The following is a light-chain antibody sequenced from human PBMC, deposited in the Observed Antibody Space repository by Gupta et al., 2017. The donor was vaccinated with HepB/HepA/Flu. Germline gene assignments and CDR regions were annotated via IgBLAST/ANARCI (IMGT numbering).Light chain of an antibody. J-gene: IGLJ3*02. Sequence: QSALTQPPSASGSAGQSVTLSCTGTSSDVGAYNYVSWYQQHPGKAPKLMIDEVSKRPSGVPDRFSGSKSGNTASLTVSGLQAEDEADYYCSSYAGSNNWVFGGGTKLTVL. V-gene: IGLV2-8*01. CDR1: SSDVGAYNY. CDR3: SSYAGSNNWV. CDR2: EVS.